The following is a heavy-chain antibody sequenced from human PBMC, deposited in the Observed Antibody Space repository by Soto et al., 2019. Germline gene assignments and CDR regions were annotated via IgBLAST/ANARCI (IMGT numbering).Heavy chain of an antibody. V-gene: IGHV3-48*01. CDR3: ARSYSYGFGY. CDR2: IGTGTRTR. Sequence: EVQLVEAGGGLVQPGGSLRLSCAASGFVLSSYSMSWVRQAPGKGLEWVSYIGTGTRTRYYADSVKGRFTISRDNGKNSLFLKMNSLRAEDTALYYCARSYSYGFGYWGQGTLVTVSS. D-gene: IGHD5-18*01. CDR1: GFVLSSYS. J-gene: IGHJ4*02.